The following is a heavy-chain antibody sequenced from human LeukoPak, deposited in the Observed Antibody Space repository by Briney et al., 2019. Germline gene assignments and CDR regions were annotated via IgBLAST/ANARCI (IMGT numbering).Heavy chain of an antibody. CDR1: GGSISSSDYY. CDR2: SHFSGSS. Sequence: SETLSLTCTVSGGSISSSDYYWGWFRQPPGRGLEWIGASHFSGSSYYNASLQSRATVSVDTSKNQFSLKLSSVTAADTAVYYCASPSLIYSIDYWGQGTLVTASS. J-gene: IGHJ4*02. CDR3: ASPSLIYSIDY. D-gene: IGHD2-15*01. V-gene: IGHV4-39*01.